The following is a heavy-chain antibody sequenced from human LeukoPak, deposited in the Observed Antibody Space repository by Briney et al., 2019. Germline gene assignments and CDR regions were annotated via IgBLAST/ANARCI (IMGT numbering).Heavy chain of an antibody. V-gene: IGHV4-39*01. CDR3: ARRGSPTYYYLDV. CDR1: GGSIGSSSYY. Sequence: SETLSLTCTVSGGSIGSSSYYWGWIRQPPGKGLEWIGSIHYSGSTYYNPSLNSRVTISVDTSKNQFSLKLSSVTAADTAVYYCARRGSPTYYYLDVWGKGTTVTVPS. J-gene: IGHJ6*03. D-gene: IGHD6-13*01. CDR2: IHYSGST.